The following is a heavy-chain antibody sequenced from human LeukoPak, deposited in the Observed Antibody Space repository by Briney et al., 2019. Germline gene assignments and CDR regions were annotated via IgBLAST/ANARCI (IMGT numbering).Heavy chain of an antibody. CDR2: IYRNGGST. CDR1: GFTFNSYP. Sequence: PGGSLRLSCSASGFTFNSYPVHWVRQAPGKGLEYVSGIYRNGGSTYYADSVKGRFTISRDNSKNTLYLQMSSLRAEDTAVYYCVKESGFMVAPNSSFDIWGQGTMVTVSS. V-gene: IGHV3-64D*06. CDR3: VKESGFMVAPNSSFDI. D-gene: IGHD4/OR15-4a*01. J-gene: IGHJ3*02.